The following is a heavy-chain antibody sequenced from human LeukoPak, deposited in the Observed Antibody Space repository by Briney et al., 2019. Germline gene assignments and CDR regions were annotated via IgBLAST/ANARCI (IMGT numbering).Heavy chain of an antibody. CDR2: TYYRSKWYN. V-gene: IGHV6-1*01. Sequence: SQTLSLTCAISGDSVSSLSTAWSWIRQSPSRGLDWLGRTYYRSKWYNDYAVSVKSRITINPDTSKNQFSLQLNSVTPEDTAVYYCAREPETTVTLFDYWGQGTLVTVSS. J-gene: IGHJ4*02. CDR3: AREPETTVTLFDY. D-gene: IGHD4-11*01. CDR1: GDSVSSLSTA.